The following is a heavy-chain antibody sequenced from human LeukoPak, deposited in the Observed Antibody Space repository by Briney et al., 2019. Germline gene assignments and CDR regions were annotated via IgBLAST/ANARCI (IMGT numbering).Heavy chain of an antibody. J-gene: IGHJ4*02. D-gene: IGHD3-10*01. CDR1: GFNVSSNY. V-gene: IGHV3-74*01. Sequence: GGSLRLSCAASGFNVSSNYMSWVRQAPGKGLVGVSRINGDGTITTYADSVKGRFTVSRDNAKNTLYLQMNSLRAEDTAEYYWANETYYYGSGSYYKGQFWGQGTLVAVSS. CDR2: INGDGTIT. CDR3: ANETYYYGSGSYYKGQF.